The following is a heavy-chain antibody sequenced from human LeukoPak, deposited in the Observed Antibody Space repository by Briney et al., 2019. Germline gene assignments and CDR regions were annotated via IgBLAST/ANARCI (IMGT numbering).Heavy chain of an antibody. J-gene: IGHJ4*02. D-gene: IGHD2-2*01. CDR3: ARDQRYCSSSSCPWEPFDY. CDR2: IKQDGSEK. Sequence: GGSLRLSCAASGFTFSSYWMSWVRQAPGKGLEWVANIKQDGSEKYYVDSVKGRFTISRDNAKKSLYLQMNSLRAEDTAVYYCARDQRYCSSSSCPWEPFDYWGQGTLVTVSS. V-gene: IGHV3-7*05. CDR1: GFTFSSYW.